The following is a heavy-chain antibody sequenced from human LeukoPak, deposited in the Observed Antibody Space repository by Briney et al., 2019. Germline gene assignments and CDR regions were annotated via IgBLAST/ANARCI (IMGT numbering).Heavy chain of an antibody. J-gene: IGHJ4*02. Sequence: GGSLRLSCAASGFTFSSYSMNWVRQAPGKGLEWVSYISSSSSTIYYADSVKGRFTISRDNAKNSLYLQMNSLRAEDTAVYYCARGPLYDILTGYSLDYWGQGTLVTVSS. CDR3: ARGPLYDILTGYSLDY. CDR1: GFTFSSYS. V-gene: IGHV3-48*04. D-gene: IGHD3-9*01. CDR2: ISSSSSTI.